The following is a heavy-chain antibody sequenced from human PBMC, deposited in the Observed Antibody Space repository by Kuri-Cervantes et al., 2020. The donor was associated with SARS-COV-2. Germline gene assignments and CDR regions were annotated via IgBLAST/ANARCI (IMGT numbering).Heavy chain of an antibody. CDR1: GFHFRSYW. CDR3: ARGTWSLEV. Sequence: GGSLRLSCAASGFHFRSYWLRWVRQAPGKGLVWVSRINSDGSGINYADSVKGRFTMSRDNAKNTLYLQMSSLRAEDTGVYYCARGTWSLEVWGQGTTVTVSS. V-gene: IGHV3-74*01. CDR2: INSDGSGI. D-gene: IGHD2-15*01. J-gene: IGHJ6*02.